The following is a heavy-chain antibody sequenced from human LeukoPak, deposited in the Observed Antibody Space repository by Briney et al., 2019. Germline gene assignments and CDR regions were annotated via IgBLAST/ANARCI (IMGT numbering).Heavy chain of an antibody. D-gene: IGHD3-10*01. J-gene: IGHJ4*02. CDR1: GFTFDDYA. Sequence: GRSLRLSCAASGFTFDDYAMHWVRQAPGKGLEWVSSISSSSSYIYYADSVKGRFTISRDNAKNSLYLQMNSLRAEDTAVYYCARDLLMVRGVNDYWGQGTLVTVSS. V-gene: IGHV3-21*01. CDR2: ISSSSSYI. CDR3: ARDLLMVRGVNDY.